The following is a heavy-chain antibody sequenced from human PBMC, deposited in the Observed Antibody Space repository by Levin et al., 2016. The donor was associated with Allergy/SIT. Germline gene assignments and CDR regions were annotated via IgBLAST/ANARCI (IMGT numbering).Heavy chain of an antibody. J-gene: IGHJ4*02. CDR2: IYYSGST. CDR1: GGSISDYY. V-gene: IGHV4-39*01. D-gene: IGHD6-19*01. CDR3: AVGWYADPFDY. Sequence: SETLSLTCTVSGGSISDYYWGWIRQPPGKGLEWIGSIYYSGSTYYNPSLKSRVTISVDTSKNQFSLKLSSVTAADTAVYYCAVGWYADPFDYWGQGTLVTVSS.